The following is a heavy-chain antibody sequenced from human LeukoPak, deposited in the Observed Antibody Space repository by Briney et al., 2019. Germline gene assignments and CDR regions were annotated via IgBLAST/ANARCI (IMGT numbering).Heavy chain of an antibody. CDR2: INHSGST. V-gene: IGHV4-34*09. CDR3: AVQGYSYGSYFDY. Sequence: SETLSLTCAVYGGSFSGYYWSWIRQPPGKGLEWIGEINHSGSTYYNPSLKSRVTISVDTSKNQFSLKLSSVTAADTAVYYCAVQGYSYGSYFDYWGQGTLVTVSS. D-gene: IGHD5-18*01. J-gene: IGHJ4*02. CDR1: GGSFSGYY.